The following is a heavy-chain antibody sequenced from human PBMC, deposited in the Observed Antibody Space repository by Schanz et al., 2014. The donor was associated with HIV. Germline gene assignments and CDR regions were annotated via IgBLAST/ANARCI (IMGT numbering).Heavy chain of an antibody. CDR3: ARSPDWAGTDAFEI. Sequence: VQLVESGGGVVQPGRSLRLSCAGSGLTFSSYGMHWVRQAPGKGLEWVAVISYDGSNKYYADSVKGRFTISRDNSKNTLYLQMNSLRAEDTAVYYCARSPDWAGTDAFEIWGQGTMVTVSS. J-gene: IGHJ3*02. V-gene: IGHV3-30*03. D-gene: IGHD6-19*01. CDR2: ISYDGSNK. CDR1: GLTFSSYG.